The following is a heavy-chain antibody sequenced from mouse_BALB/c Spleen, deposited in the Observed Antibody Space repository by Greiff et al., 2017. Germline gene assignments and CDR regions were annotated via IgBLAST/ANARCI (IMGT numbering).Heavy chain of an antibody. J-gene: IGHJ3*01. Sequence: VQLQQSGTVLARPGASVKMSCKASGYTFNSYWMHWVKQRPGQGLEWIGAIYPGNSDTSYNQKFKGKAKLTAVTSTSTAYMELSSLTNEDSAVYDCTRGNRFLNWDGSDWGQGTLVTVSA. CDR1: GYTFNSYW. V-gene: IGHV1-5*01. D-gene: IGHD4-1*02. CDR2: IYPGNSDT. CDR3: TRGNRFLNWDGSD.